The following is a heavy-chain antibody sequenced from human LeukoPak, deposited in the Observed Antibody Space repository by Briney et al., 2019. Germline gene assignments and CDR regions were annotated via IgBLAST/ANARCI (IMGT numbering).Heavy chain of an antibody. Sequence: ASVKVSCKASGYTFTSYYMHWVRQAPGQGLEWMGIINPSGGSTSYAQKFLGRVTMTRDTSTSTVYMELSSLRSEDTAVYYCARVGINYDILTGYLYYYGMDVWGQGTTVTVSS. V-gene: IGHV1-46*01. D-gene: IGHD3-9*01. CDR2: INPSGGST. CDR1: GYTFTSYY. CDR3: ARVGINYDILTGYLYYYGMDV. J-gene: IGHJ6*02.